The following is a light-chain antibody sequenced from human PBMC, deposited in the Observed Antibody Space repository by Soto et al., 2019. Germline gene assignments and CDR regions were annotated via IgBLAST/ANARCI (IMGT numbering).Light chain of an antibody. J-gene: IGLJ2*01. CDR3: SSYAGSNNVI. CDR2: EVN. Sequence: QSALTQPPSASGSPGQSVTIYCTGTSSDVGGYNYVSWYQQHPGKAPKLMIYEVNKRPSGVPDRFSGSKSGNTASLTVSGLQADDEADYYCSSYAGSNNVIFGGGTKLTVL. V-gene: IGLV2-8*01. CDR1: SSDVGGYNY.